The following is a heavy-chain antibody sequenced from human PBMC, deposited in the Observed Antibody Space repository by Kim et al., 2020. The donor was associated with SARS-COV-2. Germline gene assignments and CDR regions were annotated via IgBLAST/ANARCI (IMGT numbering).Heavy chain of an antibody. CDR1: GGSFSGYS. Sequence: SETLSLTCAVYGGSFSGYSWSWIRQPPGKGLEWIGEINHSGSTNYNPSLKSRVTISVDTSKNQFSLKLSSVTAADTAVYYCARGTRQWLVRGPYYYYMDV. CDR2: INHSGST. D-gene: IGHD6-19*01. J-gene: IGHJ6*03. V-gene: IGHV4-34*01. CDR3: ARGTRQWLVRGPYYYYMDV.